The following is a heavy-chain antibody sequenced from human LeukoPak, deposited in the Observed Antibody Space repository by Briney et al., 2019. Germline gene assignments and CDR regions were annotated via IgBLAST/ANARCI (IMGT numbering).Heavy chain of an antibody. CDR2: ISSSSSYI. V-gene: IGHV3-21*01. CDR3: ATSKQYYYDSSGYLAYFDY. J-gene: IGHJ4*02. Sequence: GGSLRLSCAASGFTFSSYSMNWVRQAPGKGLEWVSSISSSSSYIYYADSVKGRFTISRDNAKNSLYLQMNSLRAEDTAVYYCATSKQYYYDSSGYLAYFDYWGQGTLVTVSS. D-gene: IGHD3-22*01. CDR1: GFTFSSYS.